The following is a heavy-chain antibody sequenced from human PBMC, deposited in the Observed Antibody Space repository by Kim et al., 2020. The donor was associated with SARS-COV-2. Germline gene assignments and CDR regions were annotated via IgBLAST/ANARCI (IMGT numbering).Heavy chain of an antibody. CDR2: IYYSGST. D-gene: IGHD2-21*01. CDR3: ARGIVVGDVFDAFDI. Sequence: SETLSLTCTVSGGSISSGGYYWSWIRQHPGKGLEWIGYIYYSGSTYYNPSLKSRVTISVDTSKNQFSLKLSSVTAADTAVYYCARGIVVGDVFDAFDIWGQGTMVTVSS. V-gene: IGHV4-31*03. CDR1: GGSISSGGYY. J-gene: IGHJ3*02.